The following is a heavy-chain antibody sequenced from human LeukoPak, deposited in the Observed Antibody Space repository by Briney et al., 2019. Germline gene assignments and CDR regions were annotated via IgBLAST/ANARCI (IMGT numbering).Heavy chain of an antibody. CDR2: IQFDGSNK. CDR3: XKDNHRPHYYYMDV. J-gene: IGHJ6*03. CDR1: GFSFSTSG. V-gene: IGHV3-30*02. Sequence: GGSLRLSCAASGFSFSTSGIHWVRQAPGKGLDWVTFIQFDGSNKYYAESVKGRFTISRDNSKNMVYLRMNSLRVEDTAVYYFXKDNHRPHYYYMDVWGKGSTVIISS.